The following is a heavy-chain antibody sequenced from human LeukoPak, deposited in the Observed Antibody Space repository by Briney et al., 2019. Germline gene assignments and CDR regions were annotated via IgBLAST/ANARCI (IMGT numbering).Heavy chain of an antibody. V-gene: IGHV1-46*01. J-gene: IGHJ4*02. CDR3: AREHMLYYFDY. D-gene: IGHD2-8*01. CDR2: INPSGGST. Sequence: GASVKVSCKASGYTFTSYYMHWVRQAPGQGLEWMGIINPSGGSTSYAQKFQGRVTMTRDTSTSTVYMELSSLRSEHTAVYYCAREHMLYYFDYWGQGTLVTVSS. CDR1: GYTFTSYY.